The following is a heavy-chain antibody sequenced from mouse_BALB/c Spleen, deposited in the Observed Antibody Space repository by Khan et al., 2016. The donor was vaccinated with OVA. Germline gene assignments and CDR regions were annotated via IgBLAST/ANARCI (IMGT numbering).Heavy chain of an antibody. CDR3: ARVYGSDFDY. V-gene: IGHV3-2*02. CDR1: GYSITSDYA. CDR2: ISYSGKT. J-gene: IGHJ2*01. D-gene: IGHD1-1*01. Sequence: EVQLQESGPGLVKPSQSLSLTCTVTGYSITSDYAWNWIRQFPGNKLEWMGYISYSGKTNYNPSLRSRLSITRDTSKNQFFLQLNSVATEDTATSYGARVYGSDFDYWGQGTTLTVSS.